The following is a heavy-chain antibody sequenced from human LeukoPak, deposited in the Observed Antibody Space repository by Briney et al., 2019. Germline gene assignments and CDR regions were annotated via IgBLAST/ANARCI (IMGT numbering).Heavy chain of an antibody. CDR2: ISSSSSTI. J-gene: IGHJ4*02. V-gene: IGHV3-48*01. Sequence: GGSLRLSCAASGFTFSSYSMNWVRQAPGKGLEWVSYISSSSSTIYYADPVKGRFTISRDNAKNSLYLQMNSLRAEDTAVYYCARASIRFLEWLLSYFDYWGQGTLVTVSS. CDR1: GFTFSSYS. D-gene: IGHD3-3*01. CDR3: ARASIRFLEWLLSYFDY.